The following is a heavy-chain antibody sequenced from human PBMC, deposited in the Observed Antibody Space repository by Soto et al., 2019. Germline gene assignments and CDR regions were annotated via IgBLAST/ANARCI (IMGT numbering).Heavy chain of an antibody. Sequence: ASVKVSCKASGYTFTSYGISWVRQAPGQGLEWMGWINAYNGNTKYAQKLQGRVTMTRDTSTSTAYMELSSLRYEDTAVYYCAREGLPLDYWGQGTLVTVSS. CDR3: AREGLPLDY. V-gene: IGHV1-18*01. J-gene: IGHJ4*02. CDR1: GYTFTSYG. D-gene: IGHD2-15*01. CDR2: INAYNGNT.